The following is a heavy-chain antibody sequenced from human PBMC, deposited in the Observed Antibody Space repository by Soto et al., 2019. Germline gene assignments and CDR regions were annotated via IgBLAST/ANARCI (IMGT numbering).Heavy chain of an antibody. D-gene: IGHD3-16*02. Sequence: GGSLRLSCAASGFTFSGSAMHWVRQASGKGLEWVGRIRSKANSYATAYAASVKGRFTISRDDSKNTAYLQMNSLKTGDTAVYYCTSGPLPVQDDYIWGSYRPDAFDIWGQGTMVTVSS. J-gene: IGHJ3*02. CDR2: IRSKANSYAT. V-gene: IGHV3-73*01. CDR3: TSGPLPVQDDYIWGSYRPDAFDI. CDR1: GFTFSGSA.